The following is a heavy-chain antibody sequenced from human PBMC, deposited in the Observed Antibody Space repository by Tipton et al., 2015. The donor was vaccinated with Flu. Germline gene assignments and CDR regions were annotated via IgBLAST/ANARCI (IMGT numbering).Heavy chain of an antibody. Sequence: TLSLTCTVSGGSVSSGSYYWSWIRQPPGKGLEWIGYIYYSGGTNYNPSLKSRVTISVDTSKNQFSLKLSSVTAADTAVYYCARGVLRFLEAAAEYYFDYWGQGTLVTVSS. D-gene: IGHD3-3*01. CDR3: ARGVLRFLEAAAEYYFDY. V-gene: IGHV4-61*01. CDR2: IYYSGGT. CDR1: GGSVSSGSYY. J-gene: IGHJ4*02.